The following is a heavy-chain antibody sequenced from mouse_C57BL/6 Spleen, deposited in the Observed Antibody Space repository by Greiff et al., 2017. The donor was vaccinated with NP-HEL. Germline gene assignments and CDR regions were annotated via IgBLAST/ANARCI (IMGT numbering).Heavy chain of an antibody. V-gene: IGHV5-6*02. CDR2: ISSGGSYT. D-gene: IGHD1-1*01. CDR1: GFTFSSYG. CDR3: ARRLYYYGSTPWAMDY. Sequence: EVKLVESGGDLVKPGGSLKLSCAASGFTFSSYGMSWVRQTPDKRLEWVATISSGGSYTYYPDSVKGRFTISRDNAKNTLYLQMSSLKSEDTAMYYCARRLYYYGSTPWAMDYWGQGTSVTVSS. J-gene: IGHJ4*01.